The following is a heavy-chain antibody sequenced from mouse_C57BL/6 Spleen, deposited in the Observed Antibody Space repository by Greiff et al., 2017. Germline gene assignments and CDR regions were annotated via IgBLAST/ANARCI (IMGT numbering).Heavy chain of an antibody. J-gene: IGHJ3*01. D-gene: IGHD2-4*01. CDR1: GYTFTSYW. Sequence: VQLQQPGAELVRPGSSVKLSCKASGYTFTSYWMHWVKQRPIQGLEWIGNIDPSDSETHYNQKFKDKATLTVDKSSSTAYMQLSSLTSEDSAVYYCARSYYDYGGFAYWGQGTLVTVSA. CDR2: IDPSDSET. V-gene: IGHV1-52*01. CDR3: ARSYYDYGGFAY.